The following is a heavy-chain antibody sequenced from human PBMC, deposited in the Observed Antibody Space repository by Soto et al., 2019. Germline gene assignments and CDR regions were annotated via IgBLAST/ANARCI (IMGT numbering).Heavy chain of an antibody. CDR3: AQTLGSAVAGPGRFDL. D-gene: IGHD6-19*01. CDR1: GGTFSRYA. CDR2: ITPMFGTA. J-gene: IGHJ2*01. V-gene: IGHV1-69*12. Sequence: QVQLVQSGAEVKKPGSSVKVSCKASGGTFSRYAISWVGQAPGQGLEWMGGITPMFGTANYAQKFQGRVTITADESTSTVHMELRRLRSEDTAVYYCAQTLGSAVAGPGRFDLLGRGTLVIVSS.